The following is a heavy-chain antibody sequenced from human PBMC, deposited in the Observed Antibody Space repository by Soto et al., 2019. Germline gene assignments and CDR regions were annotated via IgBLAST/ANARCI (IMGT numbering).Heavy chain of an antibody. CDR1: GFTFSSYA. J-gene: IGHJ3*02. CDR3: AREGVYYYDSSGYYDADYDAFDI. V-gene: IGHV3-30-3*01. Sequence: QVQLVESGGGVVQPGRSLRLSCAASGFTFSSYAMHWVRQAPGKGLEWVAVISYDGSNKYYADSVKGRFTISRDNSKNTLYLQMNSLRAEDTAVYYCAREGVYYYDSSGYYDADYDAFDIWGQGTMVTVSS. CDR2: ISYDGSNK. D-gene: IGHD3-22*01.